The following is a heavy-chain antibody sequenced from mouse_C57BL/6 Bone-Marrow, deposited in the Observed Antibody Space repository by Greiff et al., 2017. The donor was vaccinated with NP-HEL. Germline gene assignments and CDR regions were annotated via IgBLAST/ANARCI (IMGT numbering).Heavy chain of an antibody. CDR3: TRDGGGGTGAWFAY. CDR1: GFTFSSYA. J-gene: IGHJ3*01. Sequence: EVQLVESGEGLVKPGGSLKLSCAASGFTFSSYAMSWVRQTPEKRLEWVAYISSGGDYIYYVDTVKGRFTISRDNARNTLYLQMSSLKSEDTAMYYGTRDGGGGTGAWFAYWGQGTLVTVSA. CDR2: ISSGGDYI. V-gene: IGHV5-9-1*02. D-gene: IGHD4-1*01.